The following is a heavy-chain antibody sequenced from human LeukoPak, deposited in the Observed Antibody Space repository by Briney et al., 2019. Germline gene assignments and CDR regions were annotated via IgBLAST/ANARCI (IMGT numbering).Heavy chain of an antibody. J-gene: IGHJ4*02. Sequence: PGGSLRLSCAGSGFAFSVYTMSWVRQAPGKGLEWVSSISGSSSFIYYADSVKGRFTISRDNAKNSLYLQMNSLRAEDTAVYYCARDLRLRTVVTNFDYWGQGTLVTVSS. D-gene: IGHD4-23*01. V-gene: IGHV3-21*01. CDR1: GFAFSVYT. CDR3: ARDLRLRTVVTNFDY. CDR2: ISGSSSFI.